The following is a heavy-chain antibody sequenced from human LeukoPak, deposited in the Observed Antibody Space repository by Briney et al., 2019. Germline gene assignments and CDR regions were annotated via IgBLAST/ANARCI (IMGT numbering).Heavy chain of an antibody. CDR2: ISYDGSKK. CDR3: ARDLETTVTTLEYFQH. CDR1: GFTFSSYA. D-gene: IGHD4-17*01. Sequence: PGRSLRLSCAASGFTFSSYAMHWVRQAPGKGLEWVAVISYDGSKKYYADPVKGRSTISRGNSKNTLYLQMNSLRAEDTAVYYCARDLETTVTTLEYFQHWGQGTLVTVSS. V-gene: IGHV3-30-3*01. J-gene: IGHJ1*01.